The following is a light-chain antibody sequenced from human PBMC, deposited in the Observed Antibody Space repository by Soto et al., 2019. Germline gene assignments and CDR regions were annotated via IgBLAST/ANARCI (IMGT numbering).Light chain of an antibody. Sequence: DIQMTQSPSSLSASVGERVTITCRANEDISNYLNWYQQKPGRAPKLLIYDASTLETGLPSRFSGSGSGTHFTVTISSLQPEDGGTYYCQQYENLRLHTFGPGTKL. V-gene: IGKV1-33*01. J-gene: IGKJ2*01. CDR3: QQYENLRLHT. CDR1: EDISNY. CDR2: DAS.